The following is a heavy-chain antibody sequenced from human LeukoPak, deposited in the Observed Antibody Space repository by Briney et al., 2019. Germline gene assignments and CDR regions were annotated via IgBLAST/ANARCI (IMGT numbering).Heavy chain of an antibody. CDR2: ISSSSSYI. D-gene: IGHD4-23*01. J-gene: IGHJ6*03. V-gene: IGHV3-21*01. CDR3: ARGGGNSAIYYYYYYMDV. Sequence: GGSLRLSCAASGFTFSSYSMNWVRQAPGKGLEWVSSISSSSSYIYYADSVKGRFTISRDNAKNSLYLQMNSLRAEDTAVYYCARGGGNSAIYYYYYYMDVWGKGTTVTVSS. CDR1: GFTFSSYS.